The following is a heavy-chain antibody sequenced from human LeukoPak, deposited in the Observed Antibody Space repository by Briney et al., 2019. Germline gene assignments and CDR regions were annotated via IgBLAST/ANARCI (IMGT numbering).Heavy chain of an antibody. D-gene: IGHD3-10*01. V-gene: IGHV3-30-3*01. CDR3: AKAVGYGSGSYQDYYFDY. CDR1: GFTFSSYA. Sequence: GGSLRLSCAASGFTFSSYAMHWVRQAPGKGLEWVAVISYDGSNKYYADSVRGRFTISRDNAKNSLYLQMNSVRAEDTALYYCAKAVGYGSGSYQDYYFDYWGQGTLVTVSS. J-gene: IGHJ4*02. CDR2: ISYDGSNK.